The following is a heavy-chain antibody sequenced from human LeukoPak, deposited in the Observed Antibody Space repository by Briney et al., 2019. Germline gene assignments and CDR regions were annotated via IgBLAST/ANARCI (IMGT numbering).Heavy chain of an antibody. V-gene: IGHV3-21*01. Sequence: GGSLRLSCAASGVTFSSYSMDWVRQAPGKGLEWVSSISSSSTYIFYADSVKGRFTISRDNAKNSLSLQMNSLRAEDTAVYYCARDSDSSGYYYWYFDLWGRGTLVTVSS. CDR1: GVTFSSYS. CDR2: ISSSSTYI. CDR3: ARDSDSSGYYYWYFDL. D-gene: IGHD3-22*01. J-gene: IGHJ2*01.